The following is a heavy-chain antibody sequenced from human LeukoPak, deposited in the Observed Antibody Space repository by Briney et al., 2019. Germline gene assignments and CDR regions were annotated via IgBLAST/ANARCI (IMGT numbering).Heavy chain of an antibody. CDR1: GYTFTSYD. CDR3: ARGSPYDSSGYYSDRYYMDV. J-gene: IGHJ6*03. D-gene: IGHD3-22*01. V-gene: IGHV1-8*01. CDR2: MNPNSGNT. Sequence: ASVKVSCKASGYTFTSYDINWVRQATGQGLEWMGWMNPNSGNTGYAQKFQGRVTMTRNTSISTAYMELSSLRSEDTAVYYCARGSPYDSSGYYSDRYYMDVWGKGTTVTISS.